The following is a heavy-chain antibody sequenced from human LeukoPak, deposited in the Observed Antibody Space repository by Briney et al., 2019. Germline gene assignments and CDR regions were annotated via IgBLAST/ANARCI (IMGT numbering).Heavy chain of an antibody. D-gene: IGHD3-22*01. CDR3: ARVSPRYYDSSGYNDAFDI. Sequence: SETLSLTCTVSGGSISSYYWSWIRQPPGKGLEWIGYIYYSGSTNYNPSLKSRVTISVDTSKNQFSLKLGSVTAADTAVYYCARVSPRYYDSSGYNDAFDIWGQGTMVTVSS. CDR1: GGSISSYY. V-gene: IGHV4-59*01. CDR2: IYYSGST. J-gene: IGHJ3*02.